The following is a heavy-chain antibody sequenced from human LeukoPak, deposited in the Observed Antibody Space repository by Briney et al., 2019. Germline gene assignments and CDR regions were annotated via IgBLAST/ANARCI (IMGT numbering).Heavy chain of an antibody. CDR3: AKDIKKQAATIDY. D-gene: IGHD6-13*01. V-gene: IGHV3-9*01. CDR1: GFTFDDYA. CDR2: ISWNSGSI. J-gene: IGHJ4*02. Sequence: GGSLRLSCAASGFTFDDYAMHWVRQAPGKGLEWVSGISWNSGSIGYADSVKGRFTISRDNAKNSLYLQMNSLRAEDTALYYCAKDIKKQAATIDYWGQGTLVTVSS.